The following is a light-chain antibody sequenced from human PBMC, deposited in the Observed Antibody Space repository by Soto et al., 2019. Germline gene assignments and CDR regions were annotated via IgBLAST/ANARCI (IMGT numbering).Light chain of an antibody. CDR2: AAS. V-gene: IGKV1-39*01. Sequence: DIQMTQSPSSLSASIGDRVTISCRASQDISSSLNWYQHKSGKAPKRLIYAASGLHSGVPSRFSGCVSGTGFTLTISTLQSEDCGTYSRPESSVTPCTSGRGTTV. CDR3: PESSVTPCT. J-gene: IGKJ2*02. CDR1: QDISSS.